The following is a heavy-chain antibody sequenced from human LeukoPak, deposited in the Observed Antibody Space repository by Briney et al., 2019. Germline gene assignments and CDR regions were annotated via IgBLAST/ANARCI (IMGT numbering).Heavy chain of an antibody. CDR2: IYYNGNT. J-gene: IGHJ3*02. CDR1: GGSIGGHTFY. V-gene: IGHV4-39*01. CDR3: ARLTALAGHRGAFDI. Sequence: PSETLSPTCNVSGGSIGGHTFYWDWIRQPPGKGLEWIATIYYNGNTFYNPSFKSRVAISIDMSKSQFSLHLSSVTAADTAIYYCARLTALAGHRGAFDIWGPGTMVTVSS. D-gene: IGHD6-19*01.